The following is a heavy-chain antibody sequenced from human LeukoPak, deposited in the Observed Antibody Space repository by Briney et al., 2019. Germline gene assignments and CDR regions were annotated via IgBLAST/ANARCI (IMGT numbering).Heavy chain of an antibody. CDR1: GGSNSRNSYY. CDR2: IYTSGST. Sequence: SETLSLTCTVSGGSNSRNSYYWRWARQPAGKGLDWIVRIYTSGSTDYYPSLKSRVTISKDTSKNEFSLKLSSVTAADTAVYYCARDSPPAHCSGGSCYFDYWGQGTLVTGSS. J-gene: IGHJ4*02. V-gene: IGHV4-61*02. CDR3: ARDSPPAHCSGGSCYFDY. D-gene: IGHD2-15*01.